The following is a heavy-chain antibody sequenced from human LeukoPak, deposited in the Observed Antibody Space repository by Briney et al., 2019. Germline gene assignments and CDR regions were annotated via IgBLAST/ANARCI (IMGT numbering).Heavy chain of an antibody. J-gene: IGHJ4*02. CDR3: AKEGPGNYYSAYFDS. V-gene: IGHV3-30*18. Sequence: GGSQRLSCAASGFTFRNYGMQWVRQAPGKGLEWVAVISYEASTTYYADSVEGRFTISRDNSRNTLSLQMNGLRPEDTAVYYCAKEGPGNYYSAYFDSWGQGTLVTVSS. CDR1: GFTFRNYG. D-gene: IGHD1-26*01. CDR2: ISYEASTT.